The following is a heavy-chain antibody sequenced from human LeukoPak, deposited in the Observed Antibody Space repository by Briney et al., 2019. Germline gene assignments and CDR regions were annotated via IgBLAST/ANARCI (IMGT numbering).Heavy chain of an antibody. CDR1: GFTFDDYA. CDR2: ISWNSGSI. J-gene: IGHJ4*02. D-gene: IGHD6-13*01. CDR3: AKDIEAAAGYFDY. Sequence: PGRSQRLSCAASGFTFDDYAMHWVRQAPGKGLEWVSGISWNSGSIGYADSVKGRFTISRDNAKNSLYLQMNSLRAEDTALYYCAKDIEAAAGYFDYWGQGTLVTVSS. V-gene: IGHV3-9*01.